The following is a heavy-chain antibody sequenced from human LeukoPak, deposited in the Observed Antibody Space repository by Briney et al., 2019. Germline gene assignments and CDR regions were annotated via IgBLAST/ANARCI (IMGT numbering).Heavy chain of an antibody. Sequence: PSETLSLTCAVYGGSFSGYYWSWIRQPPGKGLEWIGEINHSGSTNYNPSLKSRVTISVDTSKNQFSLKLSSVTAADTAVYYCARRRVGYCSGGSCYPIDYWGQGTLVTVSS. V-gene: IGHV4-34*01. J-gene: IGHJ4*02. CDR2: INHSGST. CDR3: ARRRVGYCSGGSCYPIDY. D-gene: IGHD2-15*01. CDR1: GGSFSGYY.